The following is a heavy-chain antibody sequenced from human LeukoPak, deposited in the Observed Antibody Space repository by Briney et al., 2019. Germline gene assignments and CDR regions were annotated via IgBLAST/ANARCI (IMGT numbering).Heavy chain of an antibody. CDR1: AFTVSSNY. Sequence: GGSLRLSCPASAFTVSSNYTSWVRQAPGKGLEWDSVIYSGGSTYYADSVKGRFTISRDNSKNTLYLQMNSLRAEDTAVYYCARDPGPYGELSSAFDYWGQGTLVTVSS. CDR2: IYSGGST. J-gene: IGHJ4*02. V-gene: IGHV3-53*01. CDR3: ARDPGPYGELSSAFDY. D-gene: IGHD4-17*01.